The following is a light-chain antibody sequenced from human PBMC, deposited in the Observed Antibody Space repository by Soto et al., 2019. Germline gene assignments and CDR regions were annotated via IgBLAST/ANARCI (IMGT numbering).Light chain of an antibody. CDR2: GAS. CDR3: QQYNNWPPDRQ. Sequence: EIVMTQSPATLSVSPGERATLSCRASQSVGSNLAWYQQKPGQAPRLLIYGASTRSTGIPARFSGSGSGTEFTLTISSLQSEDFAIYFCQQYNNWPPDRQFGQGTKVEIK. V-gene: IGKV3-15*01. J-gene: IGKJ1*01. CDR1: QSVGSN.